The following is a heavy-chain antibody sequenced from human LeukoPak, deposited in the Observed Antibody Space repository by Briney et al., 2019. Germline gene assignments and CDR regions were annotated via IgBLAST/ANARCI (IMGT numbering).Heavy chain of an antibody. CDR2: IYTTGST. J-gene: IGHJ4*02. V-gene: IGHV4-4*09. Sequence: SETLSLTCTVSGSSIGTYSWSWIRQPPGKGLEWVGYIYTTGSTHYNPSLKSRVTMSLDTSKNQLSLRLSSVTAADTAVYYCARHEGYDFWSGPTAYFDYWGQGTLVTVSS. D-gene: IGHD3-3*01. CDR1: GSSIGTYS. CDR3: ARHEGYDFWSGPTAYFDY.